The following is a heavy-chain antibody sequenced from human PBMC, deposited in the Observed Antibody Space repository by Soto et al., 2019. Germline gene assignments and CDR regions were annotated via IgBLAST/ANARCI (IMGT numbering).Heavy chain of an antibody. CDR1: GDTFSFYT. V-gene: IGHV1-69*02. CDR3: ATSYGSGYRAFDY. J-gene: IGHJ4*02. CDR2: VNPILSMS. Sequence: QVQLVQSGAEVKKPGSSVKVSCKASGDTFSFYTINWVRQAPGLGLEWMGRVNPILSMSNYAQKFQGRVTMTADKSTSTADMELRSLRSEDTAFYYCATSYGSGYRAFDYWGQGALVTVSS. D-gene: IGHD3-10*01.